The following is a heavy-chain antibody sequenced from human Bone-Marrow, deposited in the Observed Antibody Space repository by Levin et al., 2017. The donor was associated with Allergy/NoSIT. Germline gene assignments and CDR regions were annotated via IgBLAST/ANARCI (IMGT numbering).Heavy chain of an antibody. J-gene: IGHJ4*02. D-gene: IGHD7-27*01. CDR1: GFTFDSYP. CDR3: ERGPFLTGPDF. V-gene: IGHV3-30*04. CDR2: ISYNENNR. Sequence: GGSLRLSCAASGFTFDSYPIHWFRQPPGSGLEWLAVISYNENNRYYADSVRGRFTISRDNSKNTFHLQMDSLRPYDTALYYWERGPFLTGPDFWGQGTLVAVSS.